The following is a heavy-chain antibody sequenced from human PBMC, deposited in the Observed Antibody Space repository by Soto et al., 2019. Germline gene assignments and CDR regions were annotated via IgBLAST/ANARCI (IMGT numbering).Heavy chain of an antibody. Sequence: QVQLQESGPGLVRPSQTLSLTCTVSGGSISSDHYHWTWIRQTPGKGLEWIGYIHYSGSVYYNPSLQSRVPMSADTSQNLSSLKLTCWTAADTAVYFCVREDDGGDRDYYGLDVWGQATTVTVSS. CDR3: VREDDGGDRDYYGLDV. CDR2: IHYSGSV. J-gene: IGHJ6*02. D-gene: IGHD4-17*01. CDR1: GGSISSDHYH. V-gene: IGHV4-30-4*01.